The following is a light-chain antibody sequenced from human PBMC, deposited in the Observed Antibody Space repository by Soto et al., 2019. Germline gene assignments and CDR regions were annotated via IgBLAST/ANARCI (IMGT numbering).Light chain of an antibody. CDR1: QSVSSH. CDR3: QHYNGWPIT. CDR2: DAS. Sequence: EIVMTQSPATLSGSPLEVATVSFMASQSVSSHLAWYQHKPGQAPRLLFYDASTRATGIPARFSGSGSGTEFTLTISSLQSEDFAVYYCQHYNGWPITFGQGTRLEIK. J-gene: IGKJ5*01. V-gene: IGKV3-15*01.